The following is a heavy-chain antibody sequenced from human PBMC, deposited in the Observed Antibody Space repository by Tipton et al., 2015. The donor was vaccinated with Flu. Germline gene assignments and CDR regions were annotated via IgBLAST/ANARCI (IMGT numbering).Heavy chain of an antibody. V-gene: IGHV4-59*01. Sequence: TLYLTCTVSGGSMSSYYWSWIRQSPGKGLEWISNIYYSGSPNYDPSLRSRVTIPVDMSKNQFSLKMSSVSAADTAVYYCARSMVGIFGVVEGCHGMDVWGQGTTVSVSS. CDR1: GGSMSSYY. CDR2: IYYSGSP. CDR3: ARSMVGIFGVVEGCHGMDV. J-gene: IGHJ6*02. D-gene: IGHD3-3*01.